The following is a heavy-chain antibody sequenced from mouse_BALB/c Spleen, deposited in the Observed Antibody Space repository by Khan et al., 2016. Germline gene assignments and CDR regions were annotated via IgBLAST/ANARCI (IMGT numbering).Heavy chain of an antibody. V-gene: IGHV3-8*02. J-gene: IGHJ2*01. D-gene: IGHD2-3*01. Sequence: EVQLQESGPSLVKPSQTLSLTCSVTGDSITSGYWNWIRKLPGNKFEYMGYISYSGTTYYNPSLKSRISITRDTSKNQFYLQLYSVTAEYTATYYCSTYDGYFFDYWGQGTTLTVSS. CDR2: ISYSGTT. CDR1: GDSITSGY. CDR3: STYDGYFFDY.